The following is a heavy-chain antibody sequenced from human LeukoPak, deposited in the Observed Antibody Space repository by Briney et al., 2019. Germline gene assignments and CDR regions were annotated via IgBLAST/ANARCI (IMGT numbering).Heavy chain of an antibody. CDR3: ASRRITIFGVVISDY. V-gene: IGHV3-21*01. CDR1: GFTFSSYS. Sequence: GGSLRLSCAASGFTFSSYSMNWVRQAPGKGLEWVSAISSSSSYIYYADSVKGRFTISRDNAKNSLYLQMNSLRAEDRAVYYCASRRITIFGVVISDYWGQGTLVTVSS. CDR2: ISSSSSYI. D-gene: IGHD3-3*01. J-gene: IGHJ4*02.